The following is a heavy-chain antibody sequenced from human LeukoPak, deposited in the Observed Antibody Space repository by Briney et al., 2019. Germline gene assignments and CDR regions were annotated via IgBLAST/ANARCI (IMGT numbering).Heavy chain of an antibody. V-gene: IGHV3-30-3*01. D-gene: IGHD1-26*01. Sequence: PGGSLRLSCAASGFTFSSYAMHWVRQAPGKGLEWVAVISYDGSNKYYADSVKGRFTIPRDNSKNTLYLQMNSLRAEDTAVYYCAKDHRASSGSYYYYYYGMDVWGQGTTVTVSS. J-gene: IGHJ6*02. CDR1: GFTFSSYA. CDR2: ISYDGSNK. CDR3: AKDHRASSGSYYYYYYGMDV.